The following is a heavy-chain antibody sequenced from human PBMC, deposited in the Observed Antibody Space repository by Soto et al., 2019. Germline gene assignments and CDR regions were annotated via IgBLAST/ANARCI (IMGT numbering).Heavy chain of an antibody. CDR1: GGSFSGFY. D-gene: IGHD3-3*01. J-gene: IGHJ5*02. V-gene: IGHV4-34*01. CDR2: INDSGTT. CDR3: ARGQRFSDWFDP. Sequence: PSETLSLTCAIYGGSFSGFYWSWIRQPPGKGLEWIGEINDSGTTNYNPSLQSRVTMPLDTSNNQFSLRLTSVTAADTAVYYCARGQRFSDWFDPWGQGSLVTV.